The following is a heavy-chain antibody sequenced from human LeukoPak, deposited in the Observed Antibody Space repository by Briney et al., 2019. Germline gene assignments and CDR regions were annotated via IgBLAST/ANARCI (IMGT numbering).Heavy chain of an antibody. V-gene: IGHV1-69*13. D-gene: IGHD3-22*01. J-gene: IGHJ3*02. CDR2: IIPFFRTT. CDR3: ARHRDDYYDSRDFSPFDI. CDR1: GGTFSTSV. Sequence: ASVKVSCKASGGTFSTSVITWVRQAPGHGLEWVGDIIPFFRTTNYAQQFQGRVTIAADDSTSTAYMEVSGLRSEDTAVYFCARHRDDYYDSRDFSPFDIWGQGTKVTVSS.